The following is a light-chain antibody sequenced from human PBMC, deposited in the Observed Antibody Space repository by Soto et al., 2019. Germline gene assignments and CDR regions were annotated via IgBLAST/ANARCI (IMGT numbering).Light chain of an antibody. CDR3: SSYAGFNNYVV. Sequence: QSVLTQPPSASGSHGQSVTISCTGTSSDVGGYNYVSWYQQYPGKAPKLMIYEVTKRPSGVPDRFSGSKSGNTASLTVSGLQAEDEADYYCSSYAGFNNYVVFGGGTKLTVL. CDR2: EVT. CDR1: SSDVGGYNY. V-gene: IGLV2-8*01. J-gene: IGLJ2*01.